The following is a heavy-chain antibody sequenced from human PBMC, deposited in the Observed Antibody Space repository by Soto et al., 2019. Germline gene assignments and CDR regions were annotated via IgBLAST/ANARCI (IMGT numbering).Heavy chain of an antibody. CDR2: IYYSGST. CDR3: ARDIRREAFDI. CDR1: GGSIGSYN. D-gene: IGHD3-3*02. J-gene: IGHJ3*02. Sequence: SDTLSLPRPVAGGSIGSYNWTWIRQTPGKGLEWIGYIYYSGSTNYNPSLKSRVTISVDTSKNQFSLKLSSVTAADTAVYYCARDIRREAFDIWGQGTMVTV. V-gene: IGHV4-59*01.